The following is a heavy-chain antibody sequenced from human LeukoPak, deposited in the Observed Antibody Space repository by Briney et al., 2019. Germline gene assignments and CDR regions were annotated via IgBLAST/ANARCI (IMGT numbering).Heavy chain of an antibody. V-gene: IGHV3-20*04. CDR2: IHWNGDTT. D-gene: IGHD3-9*01. CDR3: ARGLRYYYYYYMDV. Sequence: GGSLRLSCAASGFSFDDYGMNWVRQAPGKGLEWISGIHWNGDTTNYAASVEGRFTISRDNAKNSLYLQMNSLRAEDTALYYCARGLRYYYYYYMDVWGKGTTVTVSS. J-gene: IGHJ6*03. CDR1: GFSFDDYG.